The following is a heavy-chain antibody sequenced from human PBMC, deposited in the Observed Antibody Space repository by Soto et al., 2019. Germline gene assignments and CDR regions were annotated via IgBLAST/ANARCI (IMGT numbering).Heavy chain of an antibody. CDR1: GGSISSGGYY. CDR3: ARDYGDLHYFDY. J-gene: IGHJ4*02. V-gene: IGHV4-31*03. CDR2: IYYSGST. D-gene: IGHD4-17*01. Sequence: NPSETLSLTCTVSGGSISSGGYYWSWIRQHPGKGLEWIGYIYYSGSTYYNPSLKSRVTISVDTSKNQFSLKLSSVTAADTAVYYCARDYGDLHYFDYWGQGTLVTVSS.